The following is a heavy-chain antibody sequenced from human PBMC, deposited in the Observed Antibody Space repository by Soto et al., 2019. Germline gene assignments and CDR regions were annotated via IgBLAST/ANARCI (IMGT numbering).Heavy chain of an antibody. J-gene: IGHJ5*02. CDR3: ARPYGGNPALFDP. V-gene: IGHV3-53*01. Sequence: EVQLVESGGGLIQPGGSLRLSCAASGFTVSSDYMSWVRQAPGKGLEWVSVIYTGGSTYYADSVKGRFTFSRDNSKNTLYLQMKRMTAEDTAVYYCARPYGGNPALFDPWGQVTLVTVSS. D-gene: IGHD4-17*01. CDR2: IYTGGST. CDR1: GFTVSSDY.